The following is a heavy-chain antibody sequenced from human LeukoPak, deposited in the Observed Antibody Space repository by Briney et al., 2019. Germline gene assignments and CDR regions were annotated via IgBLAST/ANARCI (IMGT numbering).Heavy chain of an antibody. CDR1: GFTFSSYA. Sequence: PGGSLRLSCAASGFTFSSYAMNWVRQAPGKGLEWVSAISGSGGSTYYFVKGRFTISRDNSKNTLYLQMNSLRAEDTAVYYCAKGYCSSTSCKDSFFDYWGQGTLVTVSS. D-gene: IGHD2-2*01. V-gene: IGHV3-23*01. J-gene: IGHJ4*02. CDR3: AKGYCSSTSCKDSFFDY. CDR2: ISGSGGST.